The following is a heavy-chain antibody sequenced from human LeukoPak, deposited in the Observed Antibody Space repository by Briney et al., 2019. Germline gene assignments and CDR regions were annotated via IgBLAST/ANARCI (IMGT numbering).Heavy chain of an antibody. CDR1: GFTFSSYA. J-gene: IGHJ4*02. CDR2: ISYDGSNK. D-gene: IGHD4-17*01. V-gene: IGHV3-30-3*01. CDR3: ARGDYGDFLPDY. Sequence: GRSLRLSCAASGFTFSSYAMHWVRQAPGKGLEWVAVISYDGSNKYYADSEKGRFTISRDNSKNTLYLQMNSLRAEDTAVYYCARGDYGDFLPDYWGQGTLVTVSS.